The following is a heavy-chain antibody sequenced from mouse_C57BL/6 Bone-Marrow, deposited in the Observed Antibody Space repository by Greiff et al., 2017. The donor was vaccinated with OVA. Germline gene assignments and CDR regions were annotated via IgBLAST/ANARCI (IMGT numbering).Heavy chain of an antibody. V-gene: IGHV5-16*01. CDR1: GFTFSDYY. Sequence: EVHLVESEGGLVQPGSSMKLSCTASGFTFSDYYMAWVRQVPEKGLEWVANINYDGSSTYYLDSLKSRFIISRDNAKNILYLQMSSLKSEDTATYYCARDGGPYAVGYFDYWGQGTTLTVSS. CDR2: INYDGSST. CDR3: ARDGGPYAVGYFDY. D-gene: IGHD6-5*01. J-gene: IGHJ2*01.